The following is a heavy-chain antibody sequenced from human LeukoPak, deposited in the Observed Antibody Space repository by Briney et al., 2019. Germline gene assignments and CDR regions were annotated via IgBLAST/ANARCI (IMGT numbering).Heavy chain of an antibody. V-gene: IGHV3-7*01. CDR2: IKQDGSDK. Sequence: GGSLRLSCAASGFTFSSYWMSWVRQAPGKGLEWVAYIKQDGSDKYYVDSVKGRFTISKDNAKNSLYLQMNSLRDEDSAVYYCARANYCFDYWGQGTLVTVSS. CDR3: ARANYCFDY. CDR1: GFTFSSYW. D-gene: IGHD5-24*01. J-gene: IGHJ4*02.